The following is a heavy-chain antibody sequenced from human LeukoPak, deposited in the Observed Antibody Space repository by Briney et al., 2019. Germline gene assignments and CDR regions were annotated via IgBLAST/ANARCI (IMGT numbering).Heavy chain of an antibody. CDR3: AQQVGYCSSGSCYFTY. CDR1: GFTFSNYA. Sequence: GGSLRLSCAASGFTFSNYAMSWVRQAPGKGLEWVSTISNSGDATYYADSVKGRFTISRDKSKNTLSLQMNSLRAEDTAVYYCAQQVGYCSSGSCYFTYWGQSTLVTVSS. CDR2: ISNSGDAT. V-gene: IGHV3-23*01. J-gene: IGHJ1*01. D-gene: IGHD2-15*01.